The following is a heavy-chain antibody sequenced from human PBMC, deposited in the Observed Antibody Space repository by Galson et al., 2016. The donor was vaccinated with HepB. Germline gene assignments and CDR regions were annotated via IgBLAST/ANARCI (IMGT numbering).Heavy chain of an antibody. V-gene: IGHV3-21*01. J-gene: IGHJ4*02. CDR2: ISSKRRWI. CDR1: GISLSRNS. D-gene: IGHD2-2*01. Sequence: SLRLSCAASGISLSRNSMNWVRQAPGKGLQWVSSISSKRRWINHVDSVRRRFTISRDDAKNSLYLELNSLRAEDTAVYFCARDLRGSTIPARDFDYWGQGTLVTVSS. CDR3: ARDLRGSTIPARDFDY.